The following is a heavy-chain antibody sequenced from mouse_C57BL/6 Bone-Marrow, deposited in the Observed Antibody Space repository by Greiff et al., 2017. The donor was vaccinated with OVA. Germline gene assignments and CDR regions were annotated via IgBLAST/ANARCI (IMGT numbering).Heavy chain of an antibody. V-gene: IGHV1-64*01. CDR1: GYTFTSYW. CDR2: IHPNSGST. CDR3: ARPFLGQFITTVVED. J-gene: IGHJ2*01. Sequence: QVQLQQPGAELVKPGASVKLSCKASGYTFTSYWMHWVKQRPGQGLEWIGMIHPNSGSTNYNEKFKSKATLTVDKSSSTAYMQLSSLTSEDSAVYYCARPFLGQFITTVVEDWGQGTTLTVSS. D-gene: IGHD1-1*01.